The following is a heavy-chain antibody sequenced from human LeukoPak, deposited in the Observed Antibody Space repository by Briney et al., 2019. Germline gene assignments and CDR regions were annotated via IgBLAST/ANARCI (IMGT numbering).Heavy chain of an antibody. Sequence: PSETLSLTCSVSGGSISGYYWSWIRQPPGKGREWIAYISSSGSTYYNPSLRSRVTISVDTSKNQFSLKLSSVTAADTAIYYCARTSSAWYFVDCWGQGTLVTVSS. D-gene: IGHD6-19*01. CDR3: ARTSSAWYFVDC. J-gene: IGHJ4*02. CDR1: GGSISGYY. CDR2: ISSSGST. V-gene: IGHV4-59*01.